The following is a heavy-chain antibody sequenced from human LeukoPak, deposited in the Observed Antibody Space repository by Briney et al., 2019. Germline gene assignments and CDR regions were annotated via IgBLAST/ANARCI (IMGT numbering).Heavy chain of an antibody. CDR1: GFTFSSYG. CDR3: TREVLVRGVRYYGMDV. V-gene: IGHV3-30*04. D-gene: IGHD3-10*01. J-gene: IGHJ6*02. CDR2: TSYDGSNK. Sequence: TGRSLRLSCAASGFTFSSYGMHWVRQAPGKGLEWVALTSYDGSNKDYADSVKGRFTISRDNSKNTLYLQMDSLRSEDTAVFYCTREVLVRGVRYYGMDVWGQGTTVTVSS.